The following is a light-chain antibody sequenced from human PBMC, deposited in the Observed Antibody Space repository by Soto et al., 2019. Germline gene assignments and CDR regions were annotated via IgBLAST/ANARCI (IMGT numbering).Light chain of an antibody. CDR2: EVS. J-gene: IGLJ1*01. Sequence: QSVLTQPASVSGSPGQSITISCTGTSSDIGGYNYVSWYQQHPGKAPKLMISEVSNRPSGVSNRFSGSKSGNTASLTISGLQAEDEAAEYCSSYTSSSTQVFGTGTKLTVL. V-gene: IGLV2-14*01. CDR3: SSYTSSSTQV. CDR1: SSDIGGYNY.